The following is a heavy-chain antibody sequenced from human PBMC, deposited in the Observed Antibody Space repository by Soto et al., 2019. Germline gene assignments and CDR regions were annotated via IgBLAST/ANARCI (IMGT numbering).Heavy chain of an antibody. J-gene: IGHJ3*02. Sequence: GGSLRLSCAASGFTFSSYWMSWVRQAPGKGLEWVANIKQDGSEKYYVDSVKGRFTISRDNAKNSLYLQMNSLRAEDTAVYYCARDPPLLERRLGAFDIWGRGTMVTFS. CDR3: ARDPPLLERRLGAFDI. D-gene: IGHD1-1*01. V-gene: IGHV3-7*01. CDR1: GFTFSSYW. CDR2: IKQDGSEK.